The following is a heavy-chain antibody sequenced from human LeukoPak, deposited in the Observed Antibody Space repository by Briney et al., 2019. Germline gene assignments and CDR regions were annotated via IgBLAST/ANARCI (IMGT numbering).Heavy chain of an antibody. J-gene: IGHJ5*02. D-gene: IGHD1-26*01. CDR3: ARAMWDNNWFDP. CDR2: INPNSGVT. CDR1: GYTFTGYY. V-gene: IGHV1-2*02. Sequence: ASVKVSCKASGYTFTGYYIQWVRQAPGQGLEWMGWINPNSGVTNYAQKFQGRVTMTRDTSISTAYMDLSRLRSDDTAVYYCARAMWDNNWFDPWGQGTLVTVSS.